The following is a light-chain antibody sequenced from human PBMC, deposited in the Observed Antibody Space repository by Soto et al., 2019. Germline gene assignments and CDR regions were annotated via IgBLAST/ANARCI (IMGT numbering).Light chain of an antibody. CDR2: RNN. CDR3: AAWDDSLSGVV. V-gene: IGLV1-47*01. J-gene: IGLJ2*01. CDR1: TSNIGNNY. Sequence: QPVLTQPPSASGTPGQRVTISCSGSTSNIGNNYAYWYQQLPGTAPKLLIYRNNQRPSGVPDRISGSKSGTSASLVISGLRSEDEADYYCAAWDDSLSGVVFGGGTKLTVL.